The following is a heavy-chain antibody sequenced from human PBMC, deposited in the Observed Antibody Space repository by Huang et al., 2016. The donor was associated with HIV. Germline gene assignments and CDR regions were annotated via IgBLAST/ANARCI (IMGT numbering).Heavy chain of an antibody. CDR1: GFSLDSYN. CDR2: IIPSRSFI. J-gene: IGHJ4*02. V-gene: IGHV3-21*01. CDR3: ARDRGQQLSPFDS. D-gene: IGHD6-13*01. Sequence: EVQLVESGGGLVKPGGSLRLSCAACGFSLDSYNSYWVRKTPGKGLQWVSSIIPSRSFIADADSVKGRFSISRDNAKNSLYLQMNNLRGEDTAVYYCARDRGQQLSPFDSWGQGTLVTVSS.